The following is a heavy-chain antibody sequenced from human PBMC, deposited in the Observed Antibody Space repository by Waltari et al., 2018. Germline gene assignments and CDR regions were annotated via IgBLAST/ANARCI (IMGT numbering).Heavy chain of an antibody. CDR2: ISWNSGRI. CDR3: AKDIGSSSWTEFDY. CDR1: GFTFDDYA. J-gene: IGHJ4*02. D-gene: IGHD6-13*01. Sequence: EVQLVESGGGLVQPGRSLRLSCAASGFTFDDYAMHWVRQAPGKGLEWVSGISWNSGRIGYADSVKGRFTISRDNAKNSLYLQMNSLRAEDTALYYCAKDIGSSSWTEFDYWGQGTLVTVSS. V-gene: IGHV3-9*01.